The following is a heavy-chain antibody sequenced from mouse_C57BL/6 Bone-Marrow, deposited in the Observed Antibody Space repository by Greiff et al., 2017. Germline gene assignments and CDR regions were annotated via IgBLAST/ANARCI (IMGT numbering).Heavy chain of an antibody. CDR1: GYTFTSYW. CDR2: IDPSDSYT. V-gene: IGHV1-59*01. CDR3: ARDGYYAMDY. J-gene: IGHJ4*01. Sequence: QVQLQQPGAELVRPGTSVKLSCKASGYTFTSYWMHWVQQRPGQGLEWIGVIDPSDSYTNYTQKFKGKATLTVDTSSSTAYMQLSSLTSDDSAVYYWARDGYYAMDYWGQGTSVTVSS. D-gene: IGHD1-2*01.